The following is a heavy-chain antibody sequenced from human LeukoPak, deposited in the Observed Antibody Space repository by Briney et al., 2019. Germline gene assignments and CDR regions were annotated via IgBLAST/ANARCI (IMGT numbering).Heavy chain of an antibody. CDR2: IWYDGSNK. CDR3: AREGPRGNSQFDY. D-gene: IGHD4-23*01. J-gene: IGHJ4*02. Sequence: GGSLRLSCVASGFTFSSYGMHWVRQVPGKGLEWVALIWYDGSNKYYSDSVKGRFTISRDNSKNTQYLQMNSLRAEDTAVYYCAREGPRGNSQFDYWGQGTLVTVSS. V-gene: IGHV3-33*01. CDR1: GFTFSSYG.